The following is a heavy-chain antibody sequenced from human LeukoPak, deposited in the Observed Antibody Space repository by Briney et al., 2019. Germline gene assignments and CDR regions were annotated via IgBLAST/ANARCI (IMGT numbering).Heavy chain of an antibody. V-gene: IGHV4-61*02. CDR2: IYTSGST. J-gene: IGHJ5*02. Sequence: PSETLSLTCTVSGGSISSGSYYWRWIRQPAGKGLEWLGRIYTSGSTNYNPSLKSRVAISVDTSKNQSSLKLSSVTAADTAVYYCARGESAGYCSSTSCSHWFDPWGQGTLVTVSS. CDR1: GGSISSGSYY. CDR3: ARGESAGYCSSTSCSHWFDP. D-gene: IGHD2-2*01.